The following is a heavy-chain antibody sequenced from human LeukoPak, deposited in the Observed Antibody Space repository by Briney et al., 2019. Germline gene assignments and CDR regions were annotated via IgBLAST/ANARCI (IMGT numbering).Heavy chain of an antibody. J-gene: IGHJ4*02. CDR1: GGSFSGYY. V-gene: IGHV4-34*01. Sequence: KASETLSLTCAVYGGSFSGYYWSWIRPPPGKGLEWIVEIYRSGRTNYNPSLKSLATISVATSNNQFSVKLSPVTAADTAIYYCARYRGASGYHFDYWGQGTLVTASS. CDR2: IYRSGRT. D-gene: IGHD5-12*01. CDR3: ARYRGASGYHFDY.